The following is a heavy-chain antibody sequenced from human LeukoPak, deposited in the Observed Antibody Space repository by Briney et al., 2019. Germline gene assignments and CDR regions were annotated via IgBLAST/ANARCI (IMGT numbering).Heavy chain of an antibody. CDR2: ISSTGGTT. V-gene: IGHV3-21*01. J-gene: IGHJ6*03. D-gene: IGHD2-15*01. CDR1: GITFSSYG. Sequence: PGGTLRLSCAASGITFSSYGMSWVRQAPGKGLEWVSSISSTGGTTYYADSVKGRFTISRDNAKNSLYLQMNSLRAEDTAVYYCARGRDNYYYDYMDVWGKGTTVTVSS. CDR3: ARGRDNYYYDYMDV.